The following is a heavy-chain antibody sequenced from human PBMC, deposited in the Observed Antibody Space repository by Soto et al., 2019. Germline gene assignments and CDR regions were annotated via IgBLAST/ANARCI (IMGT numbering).Heavy chain of an antibody. CDR3: ARTGPGGVDY. CDR1: GGSFSGYY. V-gene: IGHV4-34*01. CDR2: INHSGST. D-gene: IGHD3-16*01. Sequence: PSETLSLTCAVYGGSFSGYYWSWIRQPPGKGLEWIGEINHSGSTNYNPSLKSRVTISVDTSKNQFSLKLSSVTAADTAVYCCARTGPGGVDYWGQGTLVTVSS. J-gene: IGHJ4*02.